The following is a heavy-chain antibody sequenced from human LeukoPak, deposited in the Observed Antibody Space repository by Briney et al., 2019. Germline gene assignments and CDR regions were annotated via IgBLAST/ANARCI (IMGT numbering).Heavy chain of an antibody. J-gene: IGHJ4*02. D-gene: IGHD6-6*01. CDR1: GGSLTSSCYY. CDR2: IYYTGST. V-gene: IGHV4-39*01. Sequence: PSETLSPTCTVSGGSLTSSCYYWGWIRHPPGEGLEWFGSIYYTGSTYYSSSLKSRVTISAATSKCEFSLKLSPVTAADTAVYYCTSEIRSASNSCGQGTLVTASS. CDR3: TSEIRSASNS.